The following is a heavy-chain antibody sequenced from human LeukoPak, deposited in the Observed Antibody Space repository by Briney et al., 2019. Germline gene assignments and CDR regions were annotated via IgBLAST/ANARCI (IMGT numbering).Heavy chain of an antibody. J-gene: IGHJ3*02. CDR3: AKSLFTSATGTGRAFHI. CDR2: ISASGDVT. CDR1: RFSFGTYP. D-gene: IGHD1-1*01. Sequence: GGSLRLSCAASRFSFGTYPMGWVRQAPGKGLEWVSGISASGDVTFHADPVKGRFTISRDNSKNTLYLQMTSLRAEDTAEYYCAKSLFTSATGTGRAFHIWGQGTMVTVSS. V-gene: IGHV3-23*01.